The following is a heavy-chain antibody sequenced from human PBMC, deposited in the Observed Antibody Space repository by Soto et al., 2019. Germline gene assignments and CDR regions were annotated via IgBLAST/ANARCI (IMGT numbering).Heavy chain of an antibody. D-gene: IGHD2-2*01. CDR3: AREDRDRETGLVPAAIDGMDV. CDR2: IIPIFGIA. J-gene: IGHJ6*02. Sequence: QVQLVQSGAEVKKPGSSVKVSCKASGGTFSRYSITWVRQAPGHGLEWIGRIIPIFGIASCTQKFQGRVTITADDSTSTAYMELSSLRSDDTAVYYCAREDRDRETGLVPAAIDGMDVWGQGTTVTVSS. V-gene: IGHV1-69*08. CDR1: GGTFSRYS.